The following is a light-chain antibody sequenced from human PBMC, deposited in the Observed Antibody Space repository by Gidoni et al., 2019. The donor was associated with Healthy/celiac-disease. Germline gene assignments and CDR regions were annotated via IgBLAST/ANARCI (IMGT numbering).Light chain of an antibody. CDR1: QSVFYCSNNKNY. CDR3: QQYYSTPPPT. V-gene: IGKV4-1*01. Sequence: DIVMTQSPDSLAVSLGERASINCKSSQSVFYCSNNKNYLAWYPQKPGQPPKLLIYWASTREAWVPDRVSGSGSGTDFTRTISSLQAEDVAVYYCQQYYSTPPPTFGQGTKVEIK. CDR2: WAS. J-gene: IGKJ1*01.